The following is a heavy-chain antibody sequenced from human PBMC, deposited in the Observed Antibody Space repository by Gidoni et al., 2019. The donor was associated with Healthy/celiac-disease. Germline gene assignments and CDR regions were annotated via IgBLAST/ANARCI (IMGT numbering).Heavy chain of an antibody. J-gene: IGHJ5*02. CDR3: ARGSSGWYGYWFDP. CDR2: INHSGST. Sequence: QVQLQQWGAGLLKPSETLSLTCAVYGGSFSGYYWSWIRQPPGKGLEWIGEINHSGSTNYNPSLKSRVTISVDTSKNQFSLKLSSVTAADTAVYYCARGSSGWYGYWFDPWGQGTLVTVSS. V-gene: IGHV4-34*01. D-gene: IGHD6-19*01. CDR1: GGSFSGYY.